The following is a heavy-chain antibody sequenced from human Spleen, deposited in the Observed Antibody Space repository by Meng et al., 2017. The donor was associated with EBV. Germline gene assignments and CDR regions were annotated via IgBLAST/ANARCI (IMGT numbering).Heavy chain of an antibody. CDR1: GFSFSAHW. J-gene: IGHJ4*02. D-gene: IGHD1-14*01. CDR2: ITPEGGRT. CDR3: SIDLMGPDVW. V-gene: IGHV3-74*01. Sequence: EVPDVGSGRSLVHHGGSVSLSCATPGFSFSAHWMHRLRQVPGNGLHWVSRITPEGGRTDYTHSVHARFTIYRHNAAKTLSLQMNSLRPDYTAVYYCSIDLMGPDVWWGQGTLVTVSS.